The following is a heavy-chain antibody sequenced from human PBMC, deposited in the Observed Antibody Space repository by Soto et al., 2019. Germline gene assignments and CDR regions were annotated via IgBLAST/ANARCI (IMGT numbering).Heavy chain of an antibody. D-gene: IGHD4-17*01. Sequence: SETLSLTCAVSGSSISSGNYWGWIRQPPGKGLEWIGSIFHSVITKYNPSLKSRVTISADTSKNQFSLKLRSVTAADTAIYYCARDDYAQSLEGFDVWGQGKMVTVSS. J-gene: IGHJ3*01. CDR3: ARDDYAQSLEGFDV. V-gene: IGHV4-38-2*02. CDR2: IFHSVIT. CDR1: GSSISSGNY.